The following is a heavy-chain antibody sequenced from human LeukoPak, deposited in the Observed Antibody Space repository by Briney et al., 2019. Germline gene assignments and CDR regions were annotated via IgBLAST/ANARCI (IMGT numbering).Heavy chain of an antibody. CDR2: INHSGST. CDR3: AREDRCSSTSCYDTYYFDY. D-gene: IGHD2-2*01. V-gene: IGHV4-34*01. Sequence: PSETLSLTCAVYGGSFSGYYWSWIRQPPGKGLEWIGEINHSGSTNYNPSLKSRVTISVGTSKNQFSLKLSSVTAADTAVYYCAREDRCSSTSCYDTYYFDYWGQGTLVTVSS. CDR1: GGSFSGYY. J-gene: IGHJ4*02.